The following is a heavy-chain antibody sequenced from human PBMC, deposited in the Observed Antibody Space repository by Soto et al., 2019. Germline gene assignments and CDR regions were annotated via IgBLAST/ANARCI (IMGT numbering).Heavy chain of an antibody. V-gene: IGHV1-69*13. Sequence: SVKVSCKASGGTFSSYAISWVRQAPGQGLEWMGGIIPIFGTANYAQKFQGRVTITADESTSTAYMELSSLRSEDTAVYYCARDVEYSSSSLFWFDPWGQGTLVTVPS. CDR1: GGTFSSYA. CDR2: IIPIFGTA. J-gene: IGHJ5*02. CDR3: ARDVEYSSSSLFWFDP. D-gene: IGHD6-6*01.